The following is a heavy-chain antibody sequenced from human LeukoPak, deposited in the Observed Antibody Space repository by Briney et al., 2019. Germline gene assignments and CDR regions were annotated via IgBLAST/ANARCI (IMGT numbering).Heavy chain of an antibody. V-gene: IGHV3-30-3*01. CDR2: ISYDGSNK. Sequence: GGSLRLSCAASGFTFSSYAMHWVRQAPGKGLEWVAVISYDGSNKYYADSVKGRFTISRDNSKNTLYLQMNSLRAEDTAVYYCARDRGTAAAETWDYWGQGTLVTVSS. J-gene: IGHJ4*02. CDR1: GFTFSSYA. CDR3: ARDRGTAAAETWDY. D-gene: IGHD6-13*01.